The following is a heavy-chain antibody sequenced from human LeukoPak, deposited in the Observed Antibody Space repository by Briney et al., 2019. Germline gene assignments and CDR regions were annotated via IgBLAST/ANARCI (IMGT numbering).Heavy chain of an antibody. V-gene: IGHV1-46*01. J-gene: IGHJ4*02. CDR2: INPSGGST. CDR1: GYTFTNYY. D-gene: IGHD6-13*01. CDR3: ARGSSSWYLDRFDY. Sequence: GASVKVSCKASGYTFTNYYMNWVRQAPGQGLEWMGIINPSGGSTSYAQKFQGRVTVTRGTSTSTVYMELSSLRSEDTAMYYCARGSSSWYLDRFDYWGQGTLVTVSS.